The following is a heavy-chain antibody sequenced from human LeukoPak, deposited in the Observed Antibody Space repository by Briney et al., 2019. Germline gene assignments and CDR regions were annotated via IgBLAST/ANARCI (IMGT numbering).Heavy chain of an antibody. V-gene: IGHV3-53*01. CDR3: ARVEAVATIGYYFNY. Sequence: GGSLRLSCAASGFTVSSNYMSWVRQAPGKGLEWVSVIYSGGSTYYADSVKGRFTISRDNSKNTLYLQMNSLRAEDTAVFHCARVEAVATIGYYFNYWGQGTLVTVSS. D-gene: IGHD5-24*01. CDR1: GFTVSSNY. CDR2: IYSGGST. J-gene: IGHJ4*02.